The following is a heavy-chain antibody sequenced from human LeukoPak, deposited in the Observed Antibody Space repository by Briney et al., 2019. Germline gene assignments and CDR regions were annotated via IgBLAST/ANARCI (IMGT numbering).Heavy chain of an antibody. J-gene: IGHJ5*02. CDR1: GYSISSGYY. D-gene: IGHD2-2*01. CDR2: IYHSGST. CDR3: ARVRCCSSTSPKWFDP. Sequence: SETLSLTCTVSGYSISSGYYWGWIRQPPGKGLEWIGIIYHSGSTYFNPSLKSRVTLSVDTSKNQFSLNLSSVTAADTAVYYCARVRCCSSTSPKWFDPWGQGTLVTVSS. V-gene: IGHV4-38-2*02.